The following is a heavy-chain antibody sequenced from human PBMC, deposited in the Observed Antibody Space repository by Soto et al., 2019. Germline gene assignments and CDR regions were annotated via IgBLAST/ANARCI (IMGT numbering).Heavy chain of an antibody. J-gene: IGHJ4*02. CDR2: INAGNGNT. CDR1: GYTFTSYA. CDR3: ARDLVPGDTGFSDS. Sequence: EASVKVSCKASGYTFTSYAMHWVRQAPGQRLEWMGWINAGNGNTKYSQKFQGRVTITRDTSATTAYMELRSLTSDDTAVYYCARDLVPGDTGFSDSGGKGTLVTVS. D-gene: IGHD2-8*02. V-gene: IGHV1-3*01.